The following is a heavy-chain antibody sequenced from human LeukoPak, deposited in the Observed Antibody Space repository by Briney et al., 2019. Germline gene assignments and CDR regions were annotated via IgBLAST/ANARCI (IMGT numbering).Heavy chain of an antibody. Sequence: PETLSLTCTVSGGSISSTSYYWAWIRQPPGKGLEWIGSFYYSGSTYYNPSLKSRVTISVDTSKNHFSLKLSSVTAADTAVYYCARYPSGYADYWGQGTLVTVSS. CDR1: GGSISSTSYY. CDR2: FYYSGST. CDR3: ARYPSGYADY. J-gene: IGHJ4*02. D-gene: IGHD5-12*01. V-gene: IGHV4-39*02.